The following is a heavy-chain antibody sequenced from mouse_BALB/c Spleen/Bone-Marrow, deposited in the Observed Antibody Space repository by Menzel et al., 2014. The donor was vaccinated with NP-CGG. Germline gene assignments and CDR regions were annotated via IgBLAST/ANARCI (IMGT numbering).Heavy chain of an antibody. CDR2: IDPANGNT. V-gene: IGHV14-3*02. D-gene: IGHD2-14*01. Sequence: CGAELVKPGASVKLSCTASGFNIKDTYMHWVKQRPEQGLEWIGRIDPANGNTKYDPKFQGKATITVDTSSNTAYLQLSSLTSEDTAVYYCARYRLGTYFDYWGQGTTLTVSS. CDR3: ARYRLGTYFDY. CDR1: GFNIKDTY. J-gene: IGHJ2*01.